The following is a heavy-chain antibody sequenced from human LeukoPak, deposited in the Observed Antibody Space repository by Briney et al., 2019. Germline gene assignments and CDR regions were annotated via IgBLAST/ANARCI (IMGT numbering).Heavy chain of an antibody. J-gene: IGHJ5*02. CDR2: IYYSGST. D-gene: IGHD2-2*01. CDR3: ARPRYCSSTSCYWFDP. CDR1: GGSISSSSYY. V-gene: IGHV4-39*01. Sequence: SETLSLTCTVSGGSISSSSYYWGWIRQPPGKGLEWIGSIYYSGSTYYNPSLKSRVTISVDTSKNQFSLKLSSVTAADTAVYYCARPRYCSSTSCYWFDPWGQGTLVTVSS.